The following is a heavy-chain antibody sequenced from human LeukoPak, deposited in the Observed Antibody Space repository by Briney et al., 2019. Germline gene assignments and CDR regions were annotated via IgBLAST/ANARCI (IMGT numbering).Heavy chain of an antibody. CDR1: GFTFSSYS. Sequence: GGSLRLSCAASGFTFSSYSMNWVRQAPGKGLEWVSYISSSSSTIYYADSVKGRFTISRDNAKNSLYLQMNSLRAEDTAVYYCARDGPQYSGYDSFDYWGQGTLVTVSS. CDR2: ISSSSSTI. CDR3: ARDGPQYSGYDSFDY. V-gene: IGHV3-48*04. J-gene: IGHJ4*02. D-gene: IGHD5-12*01.